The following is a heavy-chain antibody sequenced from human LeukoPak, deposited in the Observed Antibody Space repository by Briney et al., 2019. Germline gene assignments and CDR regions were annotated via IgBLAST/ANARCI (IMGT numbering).Heavy chain of an antibody. CDR2: INHRGST. CDR1: GGSFSGYY. V-gene: IGHV4-34*01. J-gene: IGHJ4*02. Sequence: SETLSLTCAVYGGSFSGYYWNWIRQPPGRGLEWIGEINHRGSTTYNPSLESRVTISVDTSKNQFSLRLSSVTAADTAVYYCARRLLYFGDPDYWGQGTLVPVSS. CDR3: ARRLLYFGDPDY. D-gene: IGHD3-10*01.